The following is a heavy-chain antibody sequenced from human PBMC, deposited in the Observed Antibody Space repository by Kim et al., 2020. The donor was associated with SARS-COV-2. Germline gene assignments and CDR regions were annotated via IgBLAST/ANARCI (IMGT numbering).Heavy chain of an antibody. J-gene: IGHJ6*02. V-gene: IGHV3-7*01. CDR3: ARYCSSTSCHDLDYYGMDV. Sequence: GGSLRLSCAASGFTFSSYWMSWVRQAPGKGLEWVANIKQDGSEKYYVDSVKGRFTISRDNAKNSLYLQMNSLRAEDTAVYYCARYCSSTSCHDLDYYGMDVWGQGTTITVSS. D-gene: IGHD2-2*01. CDR1: GFTFSSYW. CDR2: IKQDGSEK.